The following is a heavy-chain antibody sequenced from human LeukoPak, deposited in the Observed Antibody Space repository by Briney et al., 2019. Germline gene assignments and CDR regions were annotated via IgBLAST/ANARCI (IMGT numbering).Heavy chain of an antibody. V-gene: IGHV3-21*01. J-gene: IGHJ4*02. Sequence: GGSLRLSCAASGFTFSSYSMNWVRQAPGKGLEWVSSISSSSSYIYYADSVKGRFTISRDNAKNSLYLQMNSLRAEDTAVYYCAKDIRAYSGSSGELDYWGQGTLVTVSS. CDR3: AKDIRAYSGSSGELDY. D-gene: IGHD1-26*01. CDR1: GFTFSSYS. CDR2: ISSSSSYI.